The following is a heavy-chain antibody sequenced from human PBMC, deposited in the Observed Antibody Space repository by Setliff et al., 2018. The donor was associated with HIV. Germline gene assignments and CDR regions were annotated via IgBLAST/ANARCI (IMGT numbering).Heavy chain of an antibody. J-gene: IGHJ6*03. CDR1: GGSISGYY. CDR2: IYYNGST. CDR3: ARHHQTGFYYYYMDI. V-gene: IGHV4-59*08. Sequence: SETLSLTCTVSGGSISGYYWNWIRQPPGKRLEWIGYIYYNGSTNYNPSLKSRVTISVDTSKNQFSLRLSSVTAADTAVYYCARHHQTGFYYYYMDIWCKGTTVTVSS. D-gene: IGHD7-27*01.